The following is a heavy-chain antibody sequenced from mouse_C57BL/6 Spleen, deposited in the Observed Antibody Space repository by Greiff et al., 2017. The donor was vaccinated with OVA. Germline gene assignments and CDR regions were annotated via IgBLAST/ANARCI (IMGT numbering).Heavy chain of an antibody. J-gene: IGHJ3*01. CDR3: APYSNFWFAY. V-gene: IGHV1-64*01. D-gene: IGHD2-5*01. Sequence: QVQLQQPGAELVKPGASVKLSCKASGYTFTSYWMHWVKQRPGQGLAWIGMIHPNSGSTNYNEKFKSKATLTEDKSSSTAYMQLSSLTSEDSAVYYCAPYSNFWFAYWGQGTLVTVSA. CDR1: GYTFTSYW. CDR2: IHPNSGST.